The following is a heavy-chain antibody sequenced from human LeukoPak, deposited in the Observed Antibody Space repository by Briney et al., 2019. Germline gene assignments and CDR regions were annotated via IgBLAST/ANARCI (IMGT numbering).Heavy chain of an antibody. Sequence: GGSLRLSCAASGFTFSSYAMSWVRQAPGKGLEWVSAISGSGGSTYYADSVKGRFTISRDNSKNTLYLQLNSLRAEDTAVYYCARDSTYYYGSGSSGPHYFDYWGQGTLVTVSS. V-gene: IGHV3-23*01. CDR3: ARDSTYYYGSGSSGPHYFDY. J-gene: IGHJ4*02. D-gene: IGHD3-10*01. CDR2: ISGSGGST. CDR1: GFTFSSYA.